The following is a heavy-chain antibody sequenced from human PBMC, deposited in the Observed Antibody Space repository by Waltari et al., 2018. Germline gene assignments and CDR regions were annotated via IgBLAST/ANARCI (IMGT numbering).Heavy chain of an antibody. J-gene: IGHJ4*02. CDR2: IYYIGRT. CDR3: ATRFCSSTSCYPGYYFDY. Sequence: QLQLQESGPGLVKPSETLSLTCTVSGGSISSSSYYWGWIRQPPGKGLEWIGSIYYIGRTYYNPALKSRVTISVDTSKNQFSLKLSSVTAADTAVYYCATRFCSSTSCYPGYYFDYWGQGTLVTVSS. CDR1: GGSISSSSYY. V-gene: IGHV4-39*07. D-gene: IGHD2-2*01.